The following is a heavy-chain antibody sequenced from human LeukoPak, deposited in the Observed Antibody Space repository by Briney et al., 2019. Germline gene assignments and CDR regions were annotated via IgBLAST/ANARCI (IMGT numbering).Heavy chain of an antibody. Sequence: ASAKVSCKASGYTFTSYDINWVRQATGQGLEWMGWINPNSGGTNYAQKFQGWVTMTRDTSISTAYMELSRLTSDDTAVYYCARDATLVATTAFDPWGQGTLVTVSS. CDR3: ARDATLVATTAFDP. CDR1: GYTFTSYD. V-gene: IGHV1-2*04. D-gene: IGHD5-12*01. CDR2: INPNSGGT. J-gene: IGHJ5*02.